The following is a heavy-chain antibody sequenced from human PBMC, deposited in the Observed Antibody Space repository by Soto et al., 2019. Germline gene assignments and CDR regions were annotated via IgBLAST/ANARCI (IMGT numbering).Heavy chain of an antibody. Sequence: EVQLVESGGGLVQPGEALRLACAASGFSIRKYWMHWVRQAPGKGPVWVSYISGDGTTTDYAGSVKGRFTISRDNATNTLFLQMDSLRVEDTAIYFCAIQDCTNDVCLEAAVTVGGALEYWGRGAQVTVSS. CDR2: ISGDGTTT. J-gene: IGHJ4*02. V-gene: IGHV3-74*01. CDR1: GFSIRKYW. CDR3: AIQDCTNDVCLEAAVTVGGALEY. D-gene: IGHD2-8*01.